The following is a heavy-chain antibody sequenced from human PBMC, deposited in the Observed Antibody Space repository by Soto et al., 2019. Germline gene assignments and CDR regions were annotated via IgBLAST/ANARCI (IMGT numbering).Heavy chain of an antibody. CDR3: ARHEKSKCSGGSCYSPFDY. CDR1: GHSFTSYW. J-gene: IGHJ4*02. CDR2: IDPSDSYT. Sequence: PGESLKISCKGSGHSFTSYWITWVRQMSGKGLEWMGRIDPSDSYTNYSPSFQGHVTISADKSISTAYLQWNSLKASDTAMYYCARHEKSKCSGGSCYSPFDYWGPGTLVTVSS. V-gene: IGHV5-10-1*01. D-gene: IGHD2-15*01.